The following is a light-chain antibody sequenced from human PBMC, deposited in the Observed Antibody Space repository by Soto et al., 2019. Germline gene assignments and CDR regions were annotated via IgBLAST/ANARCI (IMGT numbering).Light chain of an antibody. CDR1: QSVSSN. J-gene: IGKJ5*01. CDR2: DAS. Sequence: IVLTQSTGTLSFSPGERGALSCRASQSVSSNYVAWYQQKPGQAPRLLIYDASTRATGIPARFSGSGSGTDFILTISSLEPEDFAVYYCQQRSNWPPITFGQGTRLEI. CDR3: QQRSNWPPIT. V-gene: IGKV3D-20*02.